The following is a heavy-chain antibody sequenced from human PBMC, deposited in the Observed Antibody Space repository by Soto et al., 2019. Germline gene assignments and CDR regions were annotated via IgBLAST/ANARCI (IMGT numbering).Heavy chain of an antibody. J-gene: IGHJ6*02. CDR2: INPSGGST. CDR1: GYAFTSYG. V-gene: IGHV1-46*01. Sequence: ASVKVSCKASGYAFTSYGISWVRQAPGQGLEWMGIINPSGGSTSYAQKFQGRVTMTRDTSTSTVYMELSSLRSEDTAVYYCARDCNVLRFLEWLPAYYYYGMDVWGQGTTVTVSS. D-gene: IGHD3-3*01. CDR3: ARDCNVLRFLEWLPAYYYYGMDV.